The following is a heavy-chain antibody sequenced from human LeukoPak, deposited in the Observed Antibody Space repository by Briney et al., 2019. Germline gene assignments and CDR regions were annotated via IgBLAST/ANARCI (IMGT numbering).Heavy chain of an antibody. D-gene: IGHD3-10*01. CDR2: INPNSGGT. CDR1: GYTFTGYY. CDR3: ARDRSTMVRGVISSGMDV. Sequence: ASVKVSCKASGYTFTGYYMHWVRQAPGQGLEWMGWINPNSGGTNYAQKFQGRVTMTRDTSISTAYMELSRLRSDDTAVYYCARDRSTMVRGVISSGMDVWGQGTTVTVSS. J-gene: IGHJ6*02. V-gene: IGHV1-2*02.